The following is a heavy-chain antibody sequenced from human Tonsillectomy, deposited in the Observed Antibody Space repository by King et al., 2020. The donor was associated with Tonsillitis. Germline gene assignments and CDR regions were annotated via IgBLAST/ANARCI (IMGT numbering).Heavy chain of an antibody. CDR2: ISYDGRDK. CDR1: GFTLSSHN. J-gene: IGHJ6*02. Sequence: VQLVESGGGVVQPGRSLRLSCAASGFTLSSHNMHWVRQAPGKGLEWVALISYDGRDKYYADSVKGRFTISRDKSKNTLSLQMNSLRREDTAVYYCARDRSHENGMDVWGQGTTVTVSS. CDR3: ARDRSHENGMDV. V-gene: IGHV3-30*03.